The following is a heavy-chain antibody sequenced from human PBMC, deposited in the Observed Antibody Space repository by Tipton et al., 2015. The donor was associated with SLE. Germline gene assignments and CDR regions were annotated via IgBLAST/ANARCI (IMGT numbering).Heavy chain of an antibody. J-gene: IGHJ6*03. CDR3: ARGGGGYQLLSGYYYYMDV. CDR1: GDSISRGRYY. Sequence: TLSLTCTVSGDSISRGRYYWGWIRQPAGKGLEWIGRIYANGHTDFSPSLKSRVTMSIDTSKNQFSLKLRSVTAADTAVYYCARGGGGYQLLSGYYYYMDVWGKGTTVTVSS. V-gene: IGHV4-61*02. D-gene: IGHD2-2*01. CDR2: IYANGHT.